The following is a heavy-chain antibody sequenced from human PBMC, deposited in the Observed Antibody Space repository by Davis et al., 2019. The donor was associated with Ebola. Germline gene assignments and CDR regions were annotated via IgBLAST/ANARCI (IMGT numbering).Heavy chain of an antibody. Sequence: SETLSLTCSVSGGSIKSFYWSWIRQPPGKRLEWIGSIFSSGTTHYNPSLKSRVTMSVNTSRNQFSLQLTSVTAADTAVFYCARQSRIMGTAGAFDMWGQGTIVTVSS. CDR1: GGSIKSFY. J-gene: IGHJ3*02. D-gene: IGHD3-16*01. CDR2: IFSSGTT. CDR3: ARQSRIMGTAGAFDM. V-gene: IGHV4-59*04.